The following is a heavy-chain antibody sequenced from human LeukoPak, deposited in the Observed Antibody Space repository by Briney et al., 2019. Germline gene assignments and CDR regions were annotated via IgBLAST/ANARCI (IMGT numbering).Heavy chain of an antibody. Sequence: GGSLRLSCEASGFTFRNYDMHWVRQAPGKGLEWVAVTSYDGNSKYYADSVKGRFTISRDNSKNTLFLQMNSLRAEDTAVYYCARNWNDGSLDYWGQGTLVTVSS. CDR3: ARNWNDGSLDY. D-gene: IGHD1-1*01. CDR1: GFTFRNYD. V-gene: IGHV3-30*03. CDR2: TSYDGNSK. J-gene: IGHJ4*02.